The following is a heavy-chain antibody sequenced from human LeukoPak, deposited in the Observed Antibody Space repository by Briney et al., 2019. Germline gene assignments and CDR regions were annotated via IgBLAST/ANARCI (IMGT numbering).Heavy chain of an antibody. V-gene: IGHV3-7*01. D-gene: IGHD2-2*01. CDR1: GFTFSSYS. Sequence: GGSLRLSCTASGFTFSSYSMSWVRQAPGKGLEWVANIKQDGSEKYYVDSVKGRFTISRDNAKNSLYLQMNSLRAEDTAVYYCARLKLLWSNYFDYWGQGTLVTVSS. J-gene: IGHJ4*02. CDR2: IKQDGSEK. CDR3: ARLKLLWSNYFDY.